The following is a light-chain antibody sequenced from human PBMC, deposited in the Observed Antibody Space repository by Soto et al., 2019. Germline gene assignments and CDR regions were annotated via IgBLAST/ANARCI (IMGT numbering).Light chain of an antibody. V-gene: IGKV3-11*01. Sequence: EIVLTQSPATLSVSPGERATLSCRASHSVSSYLAWYQQKPGQAPRLLIYDASTRATGIPARFSGSGSGTDFTLDSRRLEPEAFDFCQRQQRSPRPTFGRGTKVDIK. CDR1: HSVSSY. CDR3: QQRSPRPT. J-gene: IGKJ4*01. CDR2: DAS.